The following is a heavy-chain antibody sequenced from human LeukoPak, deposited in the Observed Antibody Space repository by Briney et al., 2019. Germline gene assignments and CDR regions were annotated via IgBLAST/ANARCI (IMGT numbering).Heavy chain of an antibody. CDR1: GFIFNTYV. V-gene: IGHV3-30*02. J-gene: IGHJ3*02. D-gene: IGHD2-15*01. Sequence: GSLRLSCAASGFIFNTYVMHWVRQAPGKGLEWLAFIRYDGSNKNYADSVKGRSTISRDNTKNSLYLQMNSLRAEDTAVYYCAKDGGSDPDSFDIWGQGTMVTVSS. CDR2: IRYDGSNK. CDR3: AKDGGSDPDSFDI.